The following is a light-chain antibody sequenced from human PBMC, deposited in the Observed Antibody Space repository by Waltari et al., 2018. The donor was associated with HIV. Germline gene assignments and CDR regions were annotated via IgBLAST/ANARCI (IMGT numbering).Light chain of an antibody. CDR2: DNT. CDR1: RSNIGAGFD. J-gene: IGLJ2*01. V-gene: IGLV1-40*01. CDR3: QSYDMSQSGSLV. Sequence: QSVLTQPPSVSGAPGQRVTIACTGTRSNIGAGFDVHWYQQIPGNAPKLLIYDNTSRPSVVPDRFSGSKSGTSASLAITGLQSEDEADYYCQSYDMSQSGSLVFGGGTKLTVL.